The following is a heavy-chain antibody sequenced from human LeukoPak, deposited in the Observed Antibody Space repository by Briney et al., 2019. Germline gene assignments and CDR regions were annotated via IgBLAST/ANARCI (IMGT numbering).Heavy chain of an antibody. Sequence: GGSLRLSCAASGFTFSSYWMSWVRQAPGKGLEWVSAISGSGGSTYYADSVKGRFTISRDDSKNTLYLQMNSLRAEDTAVYYCAKNSWEHDAFDIWGQGTMVTVSS. CDR2: ISGSGGST. V-gene: IGHV3-23*01. J-gene: IGHJ3*02. CDR1: GFTFSSYW. CDR3: AKNSWEHDAFDI. D-gene: IGHD1-26*01.